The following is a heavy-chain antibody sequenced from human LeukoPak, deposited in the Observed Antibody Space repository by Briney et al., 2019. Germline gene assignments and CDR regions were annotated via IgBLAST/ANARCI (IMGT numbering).Heavy chain of an antibody. V-gene: IGHV4-59*08. CDR3: ARHKCLRRGRSCYGFRLGYFDY. CDR2: IDYSGST. CDR1: GGSIRSYY. D-gene: IGHD2-15*01. Sequence: SETLSLTCTVSGGSIRSYYWSWSRQSPGKGVEWIGYIDYSGSTYYKSSLESRLTISVDRSKNQFSLKLNSVTAAGTAVYYCARHKCLRRGRSCYGFRLGYFDYWGQGTLVTVSS. J-gene: IGHJ4*02.